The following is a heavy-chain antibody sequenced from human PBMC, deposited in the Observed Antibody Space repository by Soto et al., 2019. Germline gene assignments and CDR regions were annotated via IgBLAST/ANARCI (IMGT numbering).Heavy chain of an antibody. Sequence: EVQLLESGGGLVQPGGSLRLSCAASGFTFSSYAMSWVRQAPGKGLEWVSAISGSGGSTYYADSVKGRFTISRDNSKNTLYLQMNSLRAEDTAVYDCPLNPIDVYIWGSYSDDYWGQGTLVTVFS. J-gene: IGHJ4*02. D-gene: IGHD3-16*01. CDR1: GFTFSSYA. V-gene: IGHV3-23*01. CDR2: ISGSGGST. CDR3: PLNPIDVYIWGSYSDDY.